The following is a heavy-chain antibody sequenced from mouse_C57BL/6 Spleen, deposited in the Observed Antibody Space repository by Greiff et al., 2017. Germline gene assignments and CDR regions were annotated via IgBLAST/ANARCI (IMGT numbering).Heavy chain of an antibody. CDR3: ARVGGAYYFDY. CDR2: INPSTGGT. J-gene: IGHJ2*01. V-gene: IGHV1-42*01. Sequence: VQLQQSGPELVKPGASVKISCKASGYSFTGYYMNWVKQSPEKSLEWIGEINPSTGGTTYNQKFKAKATLTVDKSSSTAYMQLKSLTSEDSAVYYCARVGGAYYFDYWGQGTTLTVSS. CDR1: GYSFTGYY. D-gene: IGHD1-1*02.